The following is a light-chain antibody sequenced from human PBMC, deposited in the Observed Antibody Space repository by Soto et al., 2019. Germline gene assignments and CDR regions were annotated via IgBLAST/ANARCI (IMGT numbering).Light chain of an antibody. CDR3: QQYGSSGRYT. V-gene: IGKV3-20*01. Sequence: EIVLTQSPGTLSLSPGERATLSCRASQSVSSGYLAWYQQKPGQAPRLLIYGASTRATGIPDRFSGSGSGTDFTLTISRLEPEDFAVYYCQQYGSSGRYTFGQGTKLEIK. CDR2: GAS. CDR1: QSVSSGY. J-gene: IGKJ2*01.